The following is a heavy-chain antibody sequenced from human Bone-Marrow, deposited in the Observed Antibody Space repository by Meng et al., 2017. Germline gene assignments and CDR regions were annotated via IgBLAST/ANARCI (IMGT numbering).Heavy chain of an antibody. CDR1: GFTFSNAW. J-gene: IGHJ4*02. CDR3: TRDVATPPVMD. CDR2: IKSKTDGGTT. D-gene: IGHD5-12*01. V-gene: IGHV3-15*01. Sequence: GESLKISCAASGFTFSNAWMSWVRQAPGKGLEWVGRIKSKTDGGTTDYAAPVKGRFTISRDDSESIAYLQMNSLKTEDTAVYYCTRDVATPPVMDWGQGTLVTVSS.